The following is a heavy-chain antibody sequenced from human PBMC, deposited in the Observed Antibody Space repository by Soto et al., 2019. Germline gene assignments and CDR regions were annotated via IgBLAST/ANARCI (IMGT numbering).Heavy chain of an antibody. J-gene: IGHJ5*02. D-gene: IGHD2-15*01. V-gene: IGHV4-31*03. CDR3: ARVGGYCSGGSCPNYNWFDP. Sequence: QVQLQESGPGLVKPSQTLSLTCTVSGGSISSGGYYWSWIRQHPGKGLEWIGYIYYIGSTYYNPSLKSRVTISVDTSKNQFSLKLSSVTAADTAVYYCARVGGYCSGGSCPNYNWFDPWGQGTLVTVSS. CDR2: IYYIGST. CDR1: GGSISSGGYY.